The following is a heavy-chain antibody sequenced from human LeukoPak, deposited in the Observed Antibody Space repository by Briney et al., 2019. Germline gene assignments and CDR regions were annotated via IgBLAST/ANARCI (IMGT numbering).Heavy chain of an antibody. CDR2: IYWNSGGT. CDR1: GFTSNDHA. J-gene: IGHJ4*02. CDR3: TKDITAGGLDY. Sequence: PGGPLRLSCAASGFTSNDHAMHWIRQIPGKGLEWVSGIYWNSGGTGYADSVKGRFTISRDNAKNSLYLQMNSLRTDDTALYYCTKDITAGGLDYWGQGTLVTVSS. V-gene: IGHV3-9*02. D-gene: IGHD6-13*01.